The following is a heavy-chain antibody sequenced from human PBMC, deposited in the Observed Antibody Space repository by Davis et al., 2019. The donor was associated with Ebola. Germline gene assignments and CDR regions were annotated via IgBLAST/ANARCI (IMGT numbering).Heavy chain of an antibody. CDR3: AREGYNYLAWFDP. CDR2: IIPILGIA. CDR1: GGTFSSYA. J-gene: IGHJ5*02. Sequence: PVKVSCKASGGTFSSYAISWVRQAPGQGLEWMGRIIPILGIANYAQKFQGRVTITADKSTSTAYMELSSLRSEDTAVYYCAREGYNYLAWFDPWGQGTLVTVSS. D-gene: IGHD5-24*01. V-gene: IGHV1-69*04.